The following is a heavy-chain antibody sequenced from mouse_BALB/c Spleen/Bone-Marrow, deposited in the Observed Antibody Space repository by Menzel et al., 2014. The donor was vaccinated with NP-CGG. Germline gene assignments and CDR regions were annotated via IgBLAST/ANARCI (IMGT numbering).Heavy chain of an antibody. CDR2: ILPGSGST. Sequence: VHLVESGAELMKPGASVEISCKATGYTFSSYWIEWVKQRPGHGLEWIGEILPGSGSTNYNEKFKGKATFTADTSSNTAYMQLSSLTSEDSAVYYCARGIDYYAMDYWGQGTSVTVSS. CDR3: ARGIDYYAMDY. V-gene: IGHV1-9*01. J-gene: IGHJ4*01. CDR1: GYTFSSYW.